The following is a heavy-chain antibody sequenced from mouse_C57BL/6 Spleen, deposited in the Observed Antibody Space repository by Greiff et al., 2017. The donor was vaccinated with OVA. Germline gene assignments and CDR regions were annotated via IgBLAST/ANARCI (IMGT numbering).Heavy chain of an antibody. CDR2: ISSGGSYT. CDR3: ARLTEGAMDD. J-gene: IGHJ4*01. V-gene: IGHV5-6*01. Sequence: EVQLVESGGDLVKPGGSLKLSCAASGFTFSSYGMSWVRQTPDKRLEWVATISSGGSYTYYPDSVKGRFTISRDNAKNTLYLQMSSLKSEDTAMYYCARLTEGAMDDWGQGTSVTVSS. CDR1: GFTFSSYG.